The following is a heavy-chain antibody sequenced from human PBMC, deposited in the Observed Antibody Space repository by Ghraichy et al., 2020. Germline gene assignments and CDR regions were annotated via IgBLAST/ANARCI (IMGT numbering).Heavy chain of an antibody. CDR1: GFTFSSYA. Sequence: GGSLRLSCAASGFTFSSYAMHWVRQAPGKGLEWVTVISSDGRSKFYANSVKGRFTISRDNSQNTLYLQMYSLRVDDTALYYCARGGEQPIIKKMDYWGQGPLVTV. J-gene: IGHJ4*02. CDR3: ARGGEQPIIKKMDY. CDR2: ISSDGRSK. D-gene: IGHD1-26*01. V-gene: IGHV3-30*04.